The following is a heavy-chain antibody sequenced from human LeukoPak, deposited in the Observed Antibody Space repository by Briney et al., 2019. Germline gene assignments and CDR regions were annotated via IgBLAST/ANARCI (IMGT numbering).Heavy chain of an antibody. J-gene: IGHJ5*02. CDR1: GGSISSGSYY. V-gene: IGHV4-61*02. CDR3: ARTVRVEVRGVKEWLDP. CDR2: IYTSGST. D-gene: IGHD3-10*01. Sequence: PSETLSLTCTVSGGSISSGSYYWSWIRQPAGKGLEWIGRIYTSGSTNYNPSLKSRVTISVDTSKNQFSLKLSSVTAADTAVYYCARTVRVEVRGVKEWLDPWGQGTLVTVSS.